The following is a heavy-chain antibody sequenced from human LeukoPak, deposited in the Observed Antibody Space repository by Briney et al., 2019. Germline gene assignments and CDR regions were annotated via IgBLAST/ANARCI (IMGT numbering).Heavy chain of an antibody. Sequence: SQTLSLTCALSGDSVSSSSDAWNWIRQSPSRGLEWLGRTYYRSNDYAVSVKTRMTINVDTSKNQVSLQLSSVTPEDTAVYYCAGGRNNAFDIWGQGTMVTVS. J-gene: IGHJ3*02. CDR3: AGGRNNAFDI. CDR1: GDSVSSSSDA. V-gene: IGHV6-1*01. D-gene: IGHD1/OR15-1a*01. CDR2: TYYRSN.